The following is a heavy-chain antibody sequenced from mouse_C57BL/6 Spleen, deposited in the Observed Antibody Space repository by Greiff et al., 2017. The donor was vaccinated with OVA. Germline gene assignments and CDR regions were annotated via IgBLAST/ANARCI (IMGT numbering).Heavy chain of an antibody. Sequence: EVMLVESEGGLVQPGSSMKLSCTASGFTFSDYYMAWVRQVPEKGLEWVANINYDGSSTYYLDSLKSRFIISRDNAKNILYLQMSSLKSEDTATYYSARDLGYGSSHWYFDVWGTGTTVTVSS. CDR1: GFTFSDYY. CDR2: INYDGSST. D-gene: IGHD1-1*01. V-gene: IGHV5-16*01. J-gene: IGHJ1*03. CDR3: ARDLGYGSSHWYFDV.